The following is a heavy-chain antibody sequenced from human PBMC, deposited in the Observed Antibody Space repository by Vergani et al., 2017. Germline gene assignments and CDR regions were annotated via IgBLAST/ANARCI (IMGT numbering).Heavy chain of an antibody. J-gene: IGHJ5*02. V-gene: IGHV1-3*01. CDR3: ATGAKGWLVGWFDP. CDR1: GYTFTSYA. D-gene: IGHD3-22*01. CDR2: INAGNGNT. Sequence: QVQLVQSGAEVKKPGASVKVSCKASGYTFTSYAMHWVRQAPGQRLEWMGWINAGNGNTKYSQKFQGRVTMTEDTSTDTAYMELSSLRSEDTAVYYCATGAKGWLVGWFDPWGQGTLVTVSS.